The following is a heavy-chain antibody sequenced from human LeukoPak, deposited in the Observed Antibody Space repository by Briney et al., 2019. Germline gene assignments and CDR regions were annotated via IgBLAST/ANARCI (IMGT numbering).Heavy chain of an antibody. Sequence: PGGSLRLSCAASGFTFSSYSMNWVRQAPGKGLEWVSSISSSSSYIYYADSVKGRFTISRDNAKNSLYLQMNSLRAEDTAVYYCARGPRRGVTTDYWGQGTLVTVSS. D-gene: IGHD4-17*01. V-gene: IGHV3-21*01. CDR3: ARGPRRGVTTDY. J-gene: IGHJ4*02. CDR2: ISSSSSYI. CDR1: GFTFSSYS.